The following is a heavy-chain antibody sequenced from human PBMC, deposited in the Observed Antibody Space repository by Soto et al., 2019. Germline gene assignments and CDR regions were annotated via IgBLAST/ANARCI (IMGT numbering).Heavy chain of an antibody. J-gene: IGHJ4*02. D-gene: IGHD4-17*01. CDR1: GFTFSTYA. CDR3: AKLPSAVTTPFEY. CDR2: IGSAGTT. V-gene: IGHV3-23*01. Sequence: EVQLLESGGGLVQPGGSLRLSCAASGFTFSTYAMSWVRQAPGRGLEWVSRIGSAGTTYYAYSVKGRFTISRDNSKNTLYLQMNSLRAEYTAVYYCAKLPSAVTTPFEYWGQGTLVTVSS.